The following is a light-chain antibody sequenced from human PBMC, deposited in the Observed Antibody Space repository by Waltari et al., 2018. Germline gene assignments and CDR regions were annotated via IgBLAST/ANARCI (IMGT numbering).Light chain of an antibody. Sequence: VLTQSPPSLPVTPGEPASISCRATQSLLYSNGYNYLDWYLQKPGQSPQLLIYLGSNRVSGVPDRFSGSGSGTDFTLKITRVEAEDVGVYYCMQALQTPLTFSGGTKVEIK. J-gene: IGKJ4*01. CDR1: QSLLYSNGYNY. CDR3: MQALQTPLT. V-gene: IGKV2-28*01. CDR2: LGS.